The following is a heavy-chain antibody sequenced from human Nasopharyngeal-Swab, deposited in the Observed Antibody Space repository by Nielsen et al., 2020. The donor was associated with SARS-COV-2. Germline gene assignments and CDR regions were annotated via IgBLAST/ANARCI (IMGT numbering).Heavy chain of an antibody. Sequence: ASVKVSCKASGYTFTSYGISWVRQAPGQGLEWMGWISAYNGNTNYAQKLQGRVTMTTDTSTSTAYVELRSLRSDDTAVYYCARVSNVEYSSMTYYYYGMDVWGQGTTVTVSS. CDR2: ISAYNGNT. V-gene: IGHV1-18*04. CDR3: ARVSNVEYSSMTYYYYGMDV. CDR1: GYTFTSYG. J-gene: IGHJ6*02. D-gene: IGHD6-6*01.